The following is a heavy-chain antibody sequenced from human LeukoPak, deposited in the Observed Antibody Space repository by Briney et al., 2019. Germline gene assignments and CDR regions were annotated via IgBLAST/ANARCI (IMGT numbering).Heavy chain of an antibody. J-gene: IGHJ4*02. CDR3: AREEGSYGGNSH. D-gene: IGHD4-23*01. CDR2: IYYSGST. Sequence: SETLSLTCTVSGGSISSYYWSWIRQPPGKGLEWIGYIYYSGSTNYNPSLKSRVTISVDTSKNQFSLKLSSVTAADTAVYYCAREEGSYGGNSHWGQGTLVTVSS. CDR1: GGSISSYY. V-gene: IGHV4-59*01.